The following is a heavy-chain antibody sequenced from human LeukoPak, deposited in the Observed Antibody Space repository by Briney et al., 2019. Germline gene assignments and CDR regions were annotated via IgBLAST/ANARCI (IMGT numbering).Heavy chain of an antibody. V-gene: IGHV4-4*07. CDR1: GDSISSYY. CDR3: ARVQLPDVTGAFDI. J-gene: IGHJ3*02. D-gene: IGHD5-24*01. CDR2: IHTNGRI. Sequence: SETLSLTCTVFGDSISSYYWSWIRQAAGKGLEWIGRIHTNGRIDYNPSLKSRAPMSIDTSKNRFSLKVTSVTAADTAVYYCARVQLPDVTGAFDIWGQGTMVTVSS.